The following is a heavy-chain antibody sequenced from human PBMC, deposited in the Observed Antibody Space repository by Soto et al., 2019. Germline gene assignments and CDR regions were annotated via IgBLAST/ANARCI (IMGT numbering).Heavy chain of an antibody. J-gene: IGHJ6*02. V-gene: IGHV3-33*01. Sequence: GGSLRLSCAASGFTFSSYGMHWVRQAPGKGLEWVAVIWYDGSNKYYADSVKGRFTISRDNSKNTLYLQMNSLRAEDTAVYYCARYPYDFWSEGVYGVDVWGQGTTVTVSS. CDR1: GFTFSSYG. D-gene: IGHD3-3*01. CDR3: ARYPYDFWSEGVYGVDV. CDR2: IWYDGSNK.